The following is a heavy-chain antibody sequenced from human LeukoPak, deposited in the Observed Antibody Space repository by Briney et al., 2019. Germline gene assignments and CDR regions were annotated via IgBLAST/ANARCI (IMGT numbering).Heavy chain of an antibody. CDR3: ARAFRITMVRGVIDTSFSWPGGSRSYYYYGMDV. Sequence: SQTLSLTCAISGDSVSSNSAAWNWIRQSPSRGLEWLGRTYYRSKWYNDYAVSVKSRITINPDTSKNQFSLQLNSVTPEDTAVYYCARAFRITMVRGVIDTSFSWPGGSRSYYYYGMDVWGQGTTVTVSS. J-gene: IGHJ6*02. CDR1: GDSVSSNSAA. CDR2: TYYRSKWYN. V-gene: IGHV6-1*01. D-gene: IGHD3-10*01.